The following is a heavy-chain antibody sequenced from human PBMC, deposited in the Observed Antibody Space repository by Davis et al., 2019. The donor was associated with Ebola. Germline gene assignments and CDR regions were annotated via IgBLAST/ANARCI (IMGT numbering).Heavy chain of an antibody. J-gene: IGHJ5*02. V-gene: IGHV1-3*01. CDR2: INAGNGNT. Sequence: ASVKVSCKASGYTFTSYAMHWVRQAPGQRLEWMGWINAGNGNTKYSQKFQGRVTITRDTSASTAYMELNSLRAEDTAVYYCASGLRGYSYGNWFDTWGQGTLVTVSS. CDR3: ASGLRGYSYGNWFDT. D-gene: IGHD5-18*01. CDR1: GYTFTSYA.